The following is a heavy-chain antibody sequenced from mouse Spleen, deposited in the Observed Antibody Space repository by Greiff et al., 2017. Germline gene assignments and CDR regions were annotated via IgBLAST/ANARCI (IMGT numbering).Heavy chain of an antibody. D-gene: IGHD2-1*01. CDR2: IRNKANGYTT. CDR3: ASHYGNYVNYAMDY. CDR1: GFTFTDYY. V-gene: IGHV7-3*01. Sequence: EVKLVESGGGLVQPGGSLSLSCAASGFTFTDYYMSWVRQPPGKALEWLGFIRNKANGYTTEYSASVKGRFTISRDNSQSILYLQMNALRAEDSATYYCASHYGNYVNYAMDYWGQGTSVTVSS. J-gene: IGHJ4*01.